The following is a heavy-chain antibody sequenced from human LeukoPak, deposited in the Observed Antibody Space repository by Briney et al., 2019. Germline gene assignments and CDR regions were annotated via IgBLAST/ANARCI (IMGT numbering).Heavy chain of an antibody. Sequence: ASVKVSCKASGYTFTGYYMHWVRQAPGQGLEWMGWINPNSGGTNYAQKFQGRVTMTRDTSISTAYMELSRLISDDTAVYYCARDLTTYDFWSGYGAFDIWGQGTMVTVSS. CDR1: GYTFTGYY. J-gene: IGHJ3*02. CDR3: ARDLTTYDFWSGYGAFDI. D-gene: IGHD3-3*01. V-gene: IGHV1-2*02. CDR2: INPNSGGT.